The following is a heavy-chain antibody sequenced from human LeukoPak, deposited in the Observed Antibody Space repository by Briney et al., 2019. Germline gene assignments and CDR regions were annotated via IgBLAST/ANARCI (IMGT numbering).Heavy chain of an antibody. CDR3: AKDYDSSGYYYDAFDI. CDR2: IYDGGST. CDR1: GFTVSSNY. V-gene: IGHV3-53*05. D-gene: IGHD3-22*01. Sequence: GGSLRLSCAASGFTVSSNYMSWVRQAPGKGLEWVSVIYDGGSTYYADSVKSRFTISRDNSKNTLYLQMNSLRAEDTAVYYCAKDYDSSGYYYDAFDIWGQGTMVTVSS. J-gene: IGHJ3*02.